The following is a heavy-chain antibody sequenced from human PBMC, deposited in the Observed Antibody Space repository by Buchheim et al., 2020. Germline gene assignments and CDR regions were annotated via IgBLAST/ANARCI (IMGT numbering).Heavy chain of an antibody. Sequence: QVQLQESGPGLVKPSETLSLTCTVSGGSISSYYWSWIRQPPGKGLEWIGYIYYSGSNNYNPSLKSRVTISVDTSTNHFSLHLSSVTAADTAVYYCARVNPSTVTLDYWGQGTL. CDR2: IYYSGSN. J-gene: IGHJ4*02. V-gene: IGHV4-59*01. CDR1: GGSISSYY. CDR3: ARVNPSTVTLDY. D-gene: IGHD4-17*01.